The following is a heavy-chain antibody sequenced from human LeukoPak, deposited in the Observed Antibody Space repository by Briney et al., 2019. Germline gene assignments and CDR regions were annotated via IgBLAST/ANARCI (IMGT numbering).Heavy chain of an antibody. V-gene: IGHV1-18*01. CDR1: GYTFITSD. CDR2: ISAYNGNT. CDR3: ARSAVADTLSAYYFDY. Sequence: ASVKVSCKASGYTFITSDISWVRQAPGQGLEWMGWISAYNGNTNYAQKIQGRLTMTTDTSTNTAYMELGSLRSDDTAVYYCARSAVADTLSAYYFDYWGQGTLVTVSS. D-gene: IGHD6-19*01. J-gene: IGHJ4*02.